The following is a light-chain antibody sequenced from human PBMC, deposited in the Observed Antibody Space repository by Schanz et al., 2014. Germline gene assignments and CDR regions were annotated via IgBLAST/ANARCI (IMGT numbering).Light chain of an antibody. CDR2: DAS. CDR3: QQYGSSPPRLT. V-gene: IGKV3-20*01. Sequence: EIVLTQSPATLSLSPGERATLSCRASQSVTSWLAWYQQKPGQAPRLLIYDASSRATGIPDRFSGSGSGTDFTLTISRLEPEDFAVYYCQQYGSSPPRLTFGGGTKVEIK. CDR1: QSVTSW. J-gene: IGKJ4*01.